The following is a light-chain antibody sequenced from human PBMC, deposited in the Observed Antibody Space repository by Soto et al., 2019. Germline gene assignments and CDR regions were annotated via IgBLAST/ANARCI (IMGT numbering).Light chain of an antibody. J-gene: IGKJ1*01. Sequence: EVVMTQSPATLSVSPGDRATLSGRAIETVATNLAWYQQKPGQAPRLLISGASTRAAGISDRFRGSGSGTEFTLTISSLRSEDSAIYYCQQYFEWPPMTFGQGTKVEI. V-gene: IGKV3-15*01. CDR3: QQYFEWPPMT. CDR1: ETVATN. CDR2: GAS.